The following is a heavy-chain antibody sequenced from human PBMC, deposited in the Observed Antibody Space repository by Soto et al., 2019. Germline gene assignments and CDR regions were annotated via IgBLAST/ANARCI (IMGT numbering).Heavy chain of an antibody. V-gene: IGHV1-3*01. CDR2: INACNGDT. D-gene: IGHD2-2*01. CDR1: EYTFTKYA. J-gene: IGHJ6*02. Sequence: ASVKVSCKASEYTFTKYALHWVRQAPGPRLEWMGWINACNGDTKYSQNFQGRVTITRDTSANISYMELSSLRSEDTAVYFCARNRCSSTSCYGLIFYYYGLDVWGQGTTVTVSS. CDR3: ARNRCSSTSCYGLIFYYYGLDV.